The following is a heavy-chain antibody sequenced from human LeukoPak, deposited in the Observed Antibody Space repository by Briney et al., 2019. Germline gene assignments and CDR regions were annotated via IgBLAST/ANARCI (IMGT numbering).Heavy chain of an antibody. J-gene: IGHJ4*02. CDR3: ARRGESASYGDYRFDY. D-gene: IGHD4-17*01. Sequence: GGSLRLSCAASGFTFSNYAMSWVRQAPGRGLEWVSAISGSSGLTYYADSVKGRFTISRDNSKNTLFLQMNSLRAEDTAVYYCARRGESASYGDYRFDYWGQGTLVTVSS. CDR1: GFTFSNYA. V-gene: IGHV3-23*01. CDR2: ISGSSGLT.